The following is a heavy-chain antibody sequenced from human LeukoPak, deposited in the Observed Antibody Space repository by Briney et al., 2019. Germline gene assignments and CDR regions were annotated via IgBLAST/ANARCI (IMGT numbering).Heavy chain of an antibody. CDR2: IYYSGST. J-gene: IGHJ3*01. Sequence: PSETLSLTCTVSGGSISSSSYYWGWIRQPPGKGLEWIGSIYYSGSTYYNPSLKSRVTISVDTSRNQFSLKLSSVTAADTAVYYCARFPTFLDAFDLWGQGTMVTVSS. V-gene: IGHV4-39*01. CDR3: ARFPTFLDAFDL. D-gene: IGHD3-16*01. CDR1: GGSISSSSYY.